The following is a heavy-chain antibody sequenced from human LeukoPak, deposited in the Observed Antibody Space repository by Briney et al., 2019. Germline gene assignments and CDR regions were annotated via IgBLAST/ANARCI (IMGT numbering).Heavy chain of an antibody. D-gene: IGHD3-3*01. CDR2: INSDGSST. Sequence: GGSLRLSCAASGFTFSSYWMHWVRQAPGKGLVWVSRINSDGSSTIYADSVKGRFTISRDNAKNTLYLQMNSLRAEDTAVYYCARDFFVDFWSGYYDFDYWGQGTLDTASS. CDR3: ARDFFVDFWSGYYDFDY. CDR1: GFTFSSYW. V-gene: IGHV3-74*01. J-gene: IGHJ4*02.